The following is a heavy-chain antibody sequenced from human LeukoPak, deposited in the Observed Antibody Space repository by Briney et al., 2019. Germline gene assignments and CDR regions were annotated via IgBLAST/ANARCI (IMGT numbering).Heavy chain of an antibody. CDR3: ARPRVPRSGSHAFDI. V-gene: IGHV4-39*01. CDR1: GGSISSSSYY. Sequence: PSETLSLTCTVSGGSISSSSYYWGWIRQPPGKGLEWIGSIYYSGSTYYNPSLKSRVTISVDTSKNQFSLKLSSVTAADTAVYYCARPRVPRSGSHAFDIWGQGTMVTVSS. J-gene: IGHJ3*02. D-gene: IGHD3-22*01. CDR2: IYYSGST.